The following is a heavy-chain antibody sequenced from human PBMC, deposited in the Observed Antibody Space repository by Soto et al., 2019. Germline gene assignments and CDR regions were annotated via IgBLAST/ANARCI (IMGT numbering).Heavy chain of an antibody. Sequence: DVQLVESGGGLVQPGRSLRLSCAASGFTFDTYAMHWVRQAPGRGLEWVSGISWNSNSIGFADSVKGRFTISRDNAKNSLYLQMKSLRAEDTAMYYCAKDGCSSIACPGAAFDIWGQGTMVTVSS. CDR3: AKDGCSSIACPGAAFDI. V-gene: IGHV3-9*01. CDR1: GFTFDTYA. CDR2: ISWNSNSI. D-gene: IGHD2-2*01. J-gene: IGHJ3*02.